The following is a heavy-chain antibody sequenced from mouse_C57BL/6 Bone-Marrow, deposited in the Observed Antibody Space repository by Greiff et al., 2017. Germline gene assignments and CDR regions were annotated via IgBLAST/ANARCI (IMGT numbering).Heavy chain of an antibody. CDR2: IYPRSGNT. CDR3: AREGDYYGSAWFAY. V-gene: IGHV1-81*01. CDR1: GYTFTSYG. Sequence: QVHVKQSGAELARPGASVKLSCKASGYTFTSYGISWVKQRTGQGLEWIGEIYPRSGNTYYNEKFKGKATLTADKSSSTAYMELRSRTSEDSAVYFCAREGDYYGSAWFAYWGQGTLVTVSA. J-gene: IGHJ3*01. D-gene: IGHD1-1*01.